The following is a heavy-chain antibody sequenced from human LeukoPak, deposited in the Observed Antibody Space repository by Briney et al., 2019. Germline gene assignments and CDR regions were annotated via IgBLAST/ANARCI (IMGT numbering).Heavy chain of an antibody. CDR2: ISSDGRIT. J-gene: IGHJ5*02. D-gene: IGHD6-19*01. CDR1: GFTFSSYG. CDR3: TKEGAVTGSMWFDH. V-gene: IGHV3-30*18. Sequence: PGGSLRLSCAASGFTFSSYGIHWVRQAPGKGLEWVAVISSDGRITYYADSVKGRFTISRDNSKSTMYVQMNSLRTEDTAVYYCTKEGAVTGSMWFDHWGQGTLVTVSS.